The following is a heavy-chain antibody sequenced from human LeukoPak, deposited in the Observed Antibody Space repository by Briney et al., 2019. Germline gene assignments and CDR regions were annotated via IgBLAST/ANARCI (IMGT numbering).Heavy chain of an antibody. CDR2: TSYDGNNQ. CDR1: GFTFSNSV. J-gene: IGHJ4*02. CDR3: ARSPNYYYFDS. D-gene: IGHD5-24*01. V-gene: IGHV3-30*04. Sequence: PGRSLRLSCSTAGFTFSNSVIHWVRQAPGKGLEWVAVTSYDGNNQYYADSVKGRCTISRDDSKNTVYLQMNSLRPDDTAVYYCARSPNYYYFDSWGKGTLVTVSS.